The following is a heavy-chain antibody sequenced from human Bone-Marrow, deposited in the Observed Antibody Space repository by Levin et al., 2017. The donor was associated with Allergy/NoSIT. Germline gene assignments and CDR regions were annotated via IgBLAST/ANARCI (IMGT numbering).Heavy chain of an antibody. CDR3: ATRTTLFGMGFYFNS. Sequence: GGSLRLSCVGSGFSFSSYSMTWVRRAPGKGLEWISYISASAGTTYYADSVRGRFTVSRNNLERSMSLEMKNMRTDDTGVYFCATRTTLFGMGFYFNSWGRGTRVTVSA. CDR1: GFSFSSYS. D-gene: IGHD3-3*01. CDR2: ISASAGTT. V-gene: IGHV3-48*01. J-gene: IGHJ4*02.